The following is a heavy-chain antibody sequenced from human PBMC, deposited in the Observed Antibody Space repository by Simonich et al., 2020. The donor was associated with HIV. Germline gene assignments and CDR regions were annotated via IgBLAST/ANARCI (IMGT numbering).Heavy chain of an antibody. CDR3: ARLTAGGLGEYFQH. D-gene: IGHD6-13*01. CDR2: INHSGST. J-gene: IGHJ1*01. CDR1: GGSFSGYY. V-gene: IGHV4-34*01. Sequence: QVQLQQWGAGLLKPSETLSLTCAVYGGSFSGYYWSWFRQPPGKGLEWIGEINHSGSTNYNPPLKSRVTISVDTSKNQFSLKLSSVTAADTAVYYCARLTAGGLGEYFQHWGQGTLVTVSS.